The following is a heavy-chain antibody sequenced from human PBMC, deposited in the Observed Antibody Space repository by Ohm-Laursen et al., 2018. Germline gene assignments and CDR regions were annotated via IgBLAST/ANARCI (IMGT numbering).Heavy chain of an antibody. J-gene: IGHJ4*02. V-gene: IGHV4-59*01. CDR1: GGFISSYY. CDR3: ARASYGSGSYTTFDY. CDR2: IYYSGST. D-gene: IGHD3-10*01. Sequence: SETLSLTCTVSGGFISSYYWSWIRQPPGKELEWIGYIYYSGSTNYNPSLKSRVTISVDTSKDQFSLKLSSVTAADTAVYYCARASYGSGSYTTFDYWGQGTLVTVSS.